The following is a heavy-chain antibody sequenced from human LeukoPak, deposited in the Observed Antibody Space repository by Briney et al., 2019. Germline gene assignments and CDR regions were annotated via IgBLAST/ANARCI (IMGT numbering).Heavy chain of an antibody. V-gene: IGHV3-21*01. J-gene: IGHJ4*02. CDR3: ATETIGRHYDY. CDR1: GFTFSSCG. Sequence: KPGGSLRLSCVASGFTFSSCGFNWVRQAPGKGLEWVSSIGPTGTDRYYADSVRGRFTISRDNAKNSMYLQMDSLRDEDTAVYYCATETIGRHYDYWGQGTLLTVSS. CDR2: IGPTGTDR. D-gene: IGHD1-14*01.